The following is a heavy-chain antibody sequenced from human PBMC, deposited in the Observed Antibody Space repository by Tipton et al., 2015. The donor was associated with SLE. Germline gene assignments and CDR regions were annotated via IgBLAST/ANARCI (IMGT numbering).Heavy chain of an antibody. J-gene: IGHJ4*02. Sequence: TLSLTCTVSGDSMNSGVYYWSWLRQPAGKGLEWIGRIFSSGNTIYNPSLKSRVTISEDTSKNQFSLRLSSVTAADTAVYYCARGGISYCGGDCHGSFDYWGQGSLVTVSS. CDR2: IFSSGNT. CDR3: ARGGISYCGGDCHGSFDY. CDR1: GDSMNSGVYY. V-gene: IGHV4-61*02. D-gene: IGHD2-21*01.